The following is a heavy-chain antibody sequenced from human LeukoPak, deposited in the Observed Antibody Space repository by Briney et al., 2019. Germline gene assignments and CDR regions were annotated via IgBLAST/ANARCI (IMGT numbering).Heavy chain of an antibody. CDR1: GFTVSSNY. CDR3: ARSSSIAARYLDY. Sequence: PGGSLRLSCAASGFTVSSNYMSWVRQAPGKGLEWVSVIYSGGSTYYADSVKGRFTISRDNSKNTLYLQMNSLRAEDTAVYYCARSSSIAARYLDYWGQGTLVTVSS. J-gene: IGHJ4*02. V-gene: IGHV3-66*02. D-gene: IGHD6-6*01. CDR2: IYSGGST.